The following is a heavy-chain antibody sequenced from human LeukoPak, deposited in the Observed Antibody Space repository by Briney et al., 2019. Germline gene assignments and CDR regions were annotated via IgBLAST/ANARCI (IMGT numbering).Heavy chain of an antibody. Sequence: PSQTLSLTCTVSGGSLSSGDYYWNWIRQHPEKSLEWIGHIYYTGSTSYNPSLRSRLTISLDTSTSQFSLRLSSVTAADTAVYYCARHKPTGSYPLELWGQGTLVTVSS. V-gene: IGHV4-30-4*08. D-gene: IGHD3-10*01. CDR1: GGSLSSGDYY. CDR3: ARHKPTGSYPLEL. J-gene: IGHJ4*02. CDR2: IYYTGST.